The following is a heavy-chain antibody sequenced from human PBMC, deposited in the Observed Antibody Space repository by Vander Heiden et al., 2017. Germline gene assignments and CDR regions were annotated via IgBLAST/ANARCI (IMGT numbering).Heavy chain of an antibody. Sequence: QVQLVESGGDVVQPGRSLRLSCAASGVSFSVYAMHWVRQAPGKGLGWVAVIWFDGSNTQYADSVKGRFTISRDNSKDTMFLQMNSLRDEDTAVYYCARDSLNIAAPYYYYGMDVWGQGTTVTVSS. D-gene: IGHD6-25*01. CDR1: GVSFSVYA. J-gene: IGHJ6*02. CDR3: ARDSLNIAAPYYYYGMDV. CDR2: IWFDGSNT. V-gene: IGHV3-33*01.